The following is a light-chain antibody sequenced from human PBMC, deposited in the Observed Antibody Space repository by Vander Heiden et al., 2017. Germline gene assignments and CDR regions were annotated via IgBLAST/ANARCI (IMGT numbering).Light chain of an antibody. CDR2: WAS. V-gene: IGKV4-1*01. Sequence: DIVMTQSPDSLAVSLGERATINCKSSQSVLYSSNNKNYLAWYQQKPGQPPKLLIYWASTRESGVPDRFSCSGSGTDFTLTISSLQAEDVAVYYCQQDDSTPITFGQGTRLEIK. CDR1: QSVLYSSNNKNY. CDR3: QQDDSTPIT. J-gene: IGKJ5*01.